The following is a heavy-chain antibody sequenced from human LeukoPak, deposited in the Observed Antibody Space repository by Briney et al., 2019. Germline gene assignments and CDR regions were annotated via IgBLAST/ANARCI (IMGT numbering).Heavy chain of an antibody. D-gene: IGHD5-12*01. J-gene: IGHJ4*02. CDR1: GFTFSNYA. CDR3: AKGGYDYIEVGYFDY. V-gene: IGHV3-23*01. CDR2: VIGSVAST. Sequence: PGGSLRLSCAASGFTFSNYAMSWVRQSPGKGLEWVSMVIGSVASTSYADSVKGRFTISRDNSNNTLYLQMNSLRAEDTAVYYCAKGGYDYIEVGYFDYWGRGTLVTVSS.